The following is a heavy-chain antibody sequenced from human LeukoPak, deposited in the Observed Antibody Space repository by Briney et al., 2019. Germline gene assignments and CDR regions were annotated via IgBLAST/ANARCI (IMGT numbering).Heavy chain of an antibody. Sequence: GASVKVSCKASGYTFTSYAMHWVRQAPGQGLEWMGWINVYNGHTIYAQEFQGRVTLTTDTSTSTAHMDLRSLRSDDTAVYYCVRDSDHAPDYWGQGTLVTVSS. CDR3: VRDSDHAPDY. V-gene: IGHV1-18*01. CDR1: GYTFTSYA. J-gene: IGHJ4*02. D-gene: IGHD3-10*01. CDR2: INVYNGHT.